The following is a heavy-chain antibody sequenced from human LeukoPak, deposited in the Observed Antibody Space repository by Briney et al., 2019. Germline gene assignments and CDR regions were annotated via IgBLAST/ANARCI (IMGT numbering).Heavy chain of an antibody. Sequence: PGGSLRLSCAASGFTFSSYAMSWVRQAPGKGLEWVSAISGSGGSTYYADSVKGRFTISRDNSKNTLYLQMNSLRAEDTAVYYCAKFTGGFLEWSLFDYWGQGTLVTVSS. D-gene: IGHD3-3*01. CDR3: AKFTGGFLEWSLFDY. CDR1: GFTFSSYA. J-gene: IGHJ4*02. CDR2: ISGSGGST. V-gene: IGHV3-23*01.